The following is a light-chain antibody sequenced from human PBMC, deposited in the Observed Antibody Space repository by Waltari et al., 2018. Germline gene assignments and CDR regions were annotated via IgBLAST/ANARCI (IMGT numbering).Light chain of an antibody. CDR3: QSYDSSLGGSV. CDR1: SSNIGAGYD. Sequence: QSVLTQPPSVSGAPGQRVTISCTGSSSNIGAGYDVNWYQQLPGNVPKLLIYGNNNRPSGVPDRITSSKSGTSASLAITGIQAGDEADYYCQSYDSSLGGSVFGGGTKLTVL. V-gene: IGLV1-40*01. CDR2: GNN. J-gene: IGLJ2*01.